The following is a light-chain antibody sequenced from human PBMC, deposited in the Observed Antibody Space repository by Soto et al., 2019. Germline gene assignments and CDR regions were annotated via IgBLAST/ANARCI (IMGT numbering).Light chain of an antibody. CDR3: QQYRRSPLFLT. CDR2: GAS. Sequence: EIVLTQSPGTLSLSPGERATLSCRASQSVGSTYLAWYQQKPGQAPRLLIFGASTRATGIADRFSGSGSGTDFTLTISRLEPEDFAVYYCQQYRRSPLFLTFGGGTKVDIK. CDR1: QSVGSTY. V-gene: IGKV3-20*01. J-gene: IGKJ4*01.